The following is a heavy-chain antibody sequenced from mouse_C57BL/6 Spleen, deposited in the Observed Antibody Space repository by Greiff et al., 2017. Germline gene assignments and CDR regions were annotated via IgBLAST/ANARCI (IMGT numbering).Heavy chain of an antibody. J-gene: IGHJ2*01. Sequence: QVQLQQSGAELVKPGASVKMSCKASGYTFTSYWITWVKQRPGQGLEWIGDIYPGSGSTNYNEKFKSKATLTVDTSSSTAYMQLSSLTSEDSAVYYCARWYYGSSPYFDYWGQGTTLTVSS. V-gene: IGHV1-55*01. D-gene: IGHD1-1*01. CDR3: ARWYYGSSPYFDY. CDR1: GYTFTSYW. CDR2: IYPGSGST.